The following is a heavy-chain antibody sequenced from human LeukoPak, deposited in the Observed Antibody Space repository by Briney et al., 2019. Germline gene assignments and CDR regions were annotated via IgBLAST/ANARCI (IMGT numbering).Heavy chain of an antibody. J-gene: IGHJ4*02. CDR1: GYTFTSYD. D-gene: IGHD3-10*01. Sequence: ASVKVSCKASGYTFTSYDINWVRQATGQGLEWMGWMNPNSGNTGYAQKFQGRVTMTRNTSISTAYMELSSLRSEDTAVYYCARGRLVRGVIIYDYWGQGTLVTVSS. V-gene: IGHV1-8*01. CDR2: MNPNSGNT. CDR3: ARGRLVRGVIIYDY.